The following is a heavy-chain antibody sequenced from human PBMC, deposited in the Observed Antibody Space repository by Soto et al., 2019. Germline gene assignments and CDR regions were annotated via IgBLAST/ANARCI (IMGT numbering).Heavy chain of an antibody. D-gene: IGHD2-15*01. J-gene: IGHJ4*02. CDR1: GFTFSVSI. CDR3: IPYGTDGRCYSDFDH. V-gene: IGHV3-73*02. CDR2: IRGKAGNYAT. Sequence: EVQLVEAGGGLVQPGGSLKVSCTASGFTFSVSIMHWVRQASGKGLEWVGRIRGKAGNYATTYAASVKGRFSISRDDSKNTSYLQMNSLKTEDTAVYYCIPYGTDGRCYSDFDHWGQGTPVTVSS.